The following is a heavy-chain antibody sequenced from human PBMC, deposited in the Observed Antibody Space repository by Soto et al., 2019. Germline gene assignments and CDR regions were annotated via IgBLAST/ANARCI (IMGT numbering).Heavy chain of an antibody. V-gene: IGHV4-34*01. CDR3: ARGSRKVMQSRRAYYFDY. CDR2: INHSGST. J-gene: IGHJ4*02. CDR1: GGSFSGYY. Sequence: QVQLQQWGAGLLKPSETLSLTCAVYGGSFSGYYWSWIRQPPGKGLEWIGEINHSGSTNYNPSLKRRVTISVDTAKNQVYLKMRSVTAADTAVYYCARGSRKVMQSRRAYYFDYWGQGTLVTVSS. D-gene: IGHD3-16*01.